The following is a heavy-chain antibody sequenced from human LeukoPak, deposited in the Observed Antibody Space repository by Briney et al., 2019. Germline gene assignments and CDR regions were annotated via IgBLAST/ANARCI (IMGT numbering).Heavy chain of an antibody. D-gene: IGHD5-18*01. CDR3: ARGGFSMDTGYYYGMDV. CDR1: GFTFSSYS. CDR2: ISSSSSTI. J-gene: IGHJ6*02. V-gene: IGHV3-48*04. Sequence: GGSLRLSCAASGFTFSSYSMNWVRQAPGKGLEWVSYISSSSSTIYYADSVKGRFTISRDNAKNSLYLQMNSLKTDDTAVYYCARGGFSMDTGYYYGMDVWGQGTTVTVSS.